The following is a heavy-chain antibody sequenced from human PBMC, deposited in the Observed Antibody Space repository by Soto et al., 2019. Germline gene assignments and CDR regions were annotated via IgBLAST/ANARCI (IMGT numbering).Heavy chain of an antibody. J-gene: IGHJ3*02. CDR1: GFTLSDHY. D-gene: IGHD5-12*01. V-gene: IGHV3-72*01. CDR2: TRNKAHSYST. CDR3: VRGYNSFDI. Sequence: GGSLRLSCAVSGFTLSDHYMDWVRQAPGKGLEWVGRTRNKAHSYSTQYAASVNGRFIISRDDSKKTLYLQMNSLKIEDTAIYHCVRGYNSFDIWGQGTKVTVAS.